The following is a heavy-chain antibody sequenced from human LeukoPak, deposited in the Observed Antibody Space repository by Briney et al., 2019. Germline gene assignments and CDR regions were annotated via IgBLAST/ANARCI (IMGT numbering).Heavy chain of an antibody. CDR1: GFTFDDYA. Sequence: PGGSLRLSCAASGFTFDDYAMHWVRQAPGKGLEWVAFIRYDGSNKYYAGSVKGRFTISRDNSKNTLYLQMNSLRAEDTAVYYCAKDSDTYYYDSSGYLGSGFDYWGQGTLVTVSS. V-gene: IGHV3-30*02. CDR2: IRYDGSNK. D-gene: IGHD3-22*01. J-gene: IGHJ4*02. CDR3: AKDSDTYYYDSSGYLGSGFDY.